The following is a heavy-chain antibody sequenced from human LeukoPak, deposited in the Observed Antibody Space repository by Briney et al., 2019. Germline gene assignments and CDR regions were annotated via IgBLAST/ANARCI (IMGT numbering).Heavy chain of an antibody. J-gene: IGHJ4*02. D-gene: IGHD6-13*01. Sequence: ASVKVSCKASGYTFTGYYMHWVRQAPGQGLGWMGWINPNGGGTNYAQKFQGRVTMTRDTSISTAYMELSRLRSDDTAVYYCARDLIAAAGTTPDYWGQGTLVTVSS. CDR2: INPNGGGT. CDR1: GYTFTGYY. V-gene: IGHV1-2*02. CDR3: ARDLIAAAGTTPDY.